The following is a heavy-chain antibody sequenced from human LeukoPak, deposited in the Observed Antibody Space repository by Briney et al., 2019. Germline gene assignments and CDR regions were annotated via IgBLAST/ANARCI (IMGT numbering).Heavy chain of an antibody. Sequence: GGSLRLSCAASGFTFSSYEMDWVRQAPGRGLEWVSYISHTGSTIYYAEPVKGRFTISRDNAKNSLYLQMNSLRAEDTAVYYCVRDKRFGDVRIRAFDIWGQGTMVTVSS. CDR3: VRDKRFGDVRIRAFDI. V-gene: IGHV3-48*03. CDR1: GFTFSSYE. J-gene: IGHJ3*02. D-gene: IGHD3-10*01. CDR2: ISHTGSTI.